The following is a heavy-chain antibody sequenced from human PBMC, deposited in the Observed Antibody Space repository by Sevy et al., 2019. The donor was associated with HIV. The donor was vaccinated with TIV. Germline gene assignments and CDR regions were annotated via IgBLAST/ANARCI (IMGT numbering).Heavy chain of an antibody. J-gene: IGHJ4*02. CDR2: IKEDGSEE. CDR1: GFIFNSYW. D-gene: IGHD5-12*01. Sequence: GGSLRLSCEGSGFIFNSYWMSWVRQAPGKGLEWVANIKEDGSEENYEDSVKGRFTISRDNAKNSVYLEMNSLRVEDTAVYFCASEYSFAAFFDYWGQGTRVTVSS. CDR3: ASEYSFAAFFDY. V-gene: IGHV3-7*01.